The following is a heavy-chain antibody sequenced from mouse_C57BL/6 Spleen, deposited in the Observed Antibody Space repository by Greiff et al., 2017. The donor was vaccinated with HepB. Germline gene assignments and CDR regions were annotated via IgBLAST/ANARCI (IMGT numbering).Heavy chain of an antibody. V-gene: IGHV5-17*01. D-gene: IGHD3-3*01. Sequence: VKVEESGGGLVKPGGSLKLSCAASGFTFSDYGMHWVRQAPEKGLEWVAYISSGSSTIYYADTVKGRFTISRDNAKNTLFLQMTSLRSEDTAMYYCARQGDLYWYFDVWGTGTTVTVSS. CDR2: ISSGSSTI. CDR3: ARQGDLYWYFDV. J-gene: IGHJ1*03. CDR1: GFTFSDYG.